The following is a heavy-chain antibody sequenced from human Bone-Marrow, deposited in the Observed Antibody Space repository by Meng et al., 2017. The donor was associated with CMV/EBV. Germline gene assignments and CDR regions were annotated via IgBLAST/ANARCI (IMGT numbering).Heavy chain of an antibody. D-gene: IGHD3-3*01. CDR2: INSDGSIK. CDR1: GFTFSSYG. J-gene: IGHJ4*02. Sequence: GGSRRLPCAASGFTFSSYGMHWVRQAPGKGLVWVPRINSDGSIKSYADSVKARFTISRDNAKNTLYLQMNSLRAEDTAVYHCAKSRITIFGALDYWGQGTLVTVSS. CDR3: AKSRITIFGALDY. V-gene: IGHV3-74*01.